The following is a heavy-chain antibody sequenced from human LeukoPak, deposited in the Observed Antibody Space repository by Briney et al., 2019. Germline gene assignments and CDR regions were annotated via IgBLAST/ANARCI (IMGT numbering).Heavy chain of an antibody. CDR3: ASKADVLLESLGAFDI. CDR1: GGTFSSYA. J-gene: IGHJ3*02. D-gene: IGHD3-10*01. CDR2: IIPIFGTA. V-gene: IGHV1-69*05. Sequence: SVKVSFKASGGTFSSYAISWVRQAPGQGLEWMGGIIPIFGTANYAQRFQGRVTITTDESTSTAYMELSSLRSEDTAVYYCASKADVLLESLGAFDIWGQGTMVTVSS.